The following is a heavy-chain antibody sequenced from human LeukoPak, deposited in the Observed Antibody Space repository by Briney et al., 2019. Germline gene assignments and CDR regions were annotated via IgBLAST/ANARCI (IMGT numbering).Heavy chain of an antibody. J-gene: IGHJ4*02. CDR2: ISGSGGST. CDR3: AKGLSMIVAYGADY. V-gene: IGHV3-23*01. CDR1: GFTFSSYA. Sequence: GGSLRLSCAASGFTFSSYAMSWVRQAPGKGLEWVSAISGSGGSTYYADSVKGRFTISRDNSKNTLYLQMNSLRAEDTAVYYCAKGLSMIVAYGADYWGQGTLVTVSS. D-gene: IGHD3-22*01.